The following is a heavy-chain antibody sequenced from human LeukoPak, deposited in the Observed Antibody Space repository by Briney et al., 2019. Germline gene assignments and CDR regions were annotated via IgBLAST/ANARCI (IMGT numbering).Heavy chain of an antibody. CDR1: GFTFSSYS. CDR2: ISSSSSYI. J-gene: IGHJ4*02. CDR3: AKDSAGDYYGSGGKGFDY. V-gene: IGHV3-21*01. Sequence: GGSLRLSCAASGFTFSSYSMNWVRQAPGKGLEWVSSISSSSSYIYYADSLKGRFTISRDNAKNSLYLQMNSLRAEDTAVYYCAKDSAGDYYGSGGKGFDYWGQGTLVTVSS. D-gene: IGHD3-10*01.